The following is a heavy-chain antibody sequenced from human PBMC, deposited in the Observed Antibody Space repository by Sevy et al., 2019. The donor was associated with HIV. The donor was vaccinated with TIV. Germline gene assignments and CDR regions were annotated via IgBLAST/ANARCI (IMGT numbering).Heavy chain of an antibody. CDR2: ISSSSSYI. Sequence: GGSLRLSCAASGFTFSSYSMYWVRQAPGKGLEWVSSISSSSSYIYYADSVKGRFTISRDNAKNSLYLQMNSLRAEDTAVYYCARGQHMVRGVNDAFDIWGQGTMVTVSS. J-gene: IGHJ3*02. D-gene: IGHD3-10*01. CDR3: ARGQHMVRGVNDAFDI. V-gene: IGHV3-21*01. CDR1: GFTFSSYS.